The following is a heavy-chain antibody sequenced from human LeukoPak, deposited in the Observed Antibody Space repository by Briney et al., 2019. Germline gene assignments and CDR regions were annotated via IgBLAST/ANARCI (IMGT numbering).Heavy chain of an antibody. CDR3: ARDHSATYYDILTAPAPRTTTKNWFDP. Sequence: SETLSLTCTVSGGSISSYYWSWIRQPPGKGLEWIGYIYYSGSTNYNPSLKSRVTISVDTSKNQFSLKLSSVTAADTAVYYCARDHSATYYDILTAPAPRTTTKNWFDPWGQGTLVTVSS. V-gene: IGHV4-59*12. CDR1: GGSISSYY. D-gene: IGHD3-9*01. J-gene: IGHJ5*02. CDR2: IYYSGST.